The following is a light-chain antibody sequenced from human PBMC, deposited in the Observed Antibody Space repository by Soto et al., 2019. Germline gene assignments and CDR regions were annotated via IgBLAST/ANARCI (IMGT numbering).Light chain of an antibody. CDR2: DAS. CDR1: QSVNSF. J-gene: IGKJ5*01. CDR3: QQRSSWPVT. V-gene: IGKV3-11*01. Sequence: EIVLTQSPATLSLSPGERATLSCRASQSVNSFLAWYQQKPGQAPRLLIYDASNRATGIPARFSSSRSETDFPLAIRSLEPGDFAVYYCQQRSSWPVTFGQGTRLEIK.